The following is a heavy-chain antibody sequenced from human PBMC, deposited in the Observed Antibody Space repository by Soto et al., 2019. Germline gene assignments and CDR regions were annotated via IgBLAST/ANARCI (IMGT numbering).Heavy chain of an antibody. Sequence: SVKVSCKASGGTFSSYAISWVRQAPGQGLEWMGGIIPIFGTANYAQKFQGRVTITADESTSTAYMELSSLRSEDTAVYYCARGFGLYDILTGTHRRRFGMDVWGQGTTVTVSS. CDR2: IIPIFGTA. CDR1: GGTFSSYA. CDR3: ARGFGLYDILTGTHRRRFGMDV. J-gene: IGHJ6*02. D-gene: IGHD3-9*01. V-gene: IGHV1-69*13.